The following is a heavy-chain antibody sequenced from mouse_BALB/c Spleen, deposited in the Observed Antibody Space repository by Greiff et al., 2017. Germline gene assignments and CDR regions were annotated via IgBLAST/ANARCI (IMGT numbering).Heavy chain of an antibody. CDR2: ISDGGSYT. J-gene: IGHJ3*01. D-gene: IGHD2-4*01. V-gene: IGHV5-4*02. CDR3: ARDQDYDYDVPFAY. Sequence: EVHLVESGGGLVKPGGSLKLSCAASGFTFSDYYMYWVRQTPEKRLEWVATISDGGSYTYYPDSVKGRFTISRDNAKNNLYLQMSSLKSEDTAMYYCARDQDYDYDVPFAYWGQGTLVTVSA. CDR1: GFTFSDYY.